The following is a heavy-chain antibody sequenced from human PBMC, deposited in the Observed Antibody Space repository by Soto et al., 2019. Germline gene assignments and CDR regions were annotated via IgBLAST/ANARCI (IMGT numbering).Heavy chain of an antibody. CDR2: IYHSGST. Sequence: PSETLSLTCAVSSGSISSSNWWSWVRQPPGKGLEWIGEIYHSGSTNYNPSLKSRVTISVDKSKNQFSLKLSSVTAADTAVYYCARVTYLGAAAGTGWFDPWGQGTLVTVS. D-gene: IGHD6-13*01. CDR3: ARVTYLGAAAGTGWFDP. CDR1: SGSISSSNW. J-gene: IGHJ5*02. V-gene: IGHV4-4*02.